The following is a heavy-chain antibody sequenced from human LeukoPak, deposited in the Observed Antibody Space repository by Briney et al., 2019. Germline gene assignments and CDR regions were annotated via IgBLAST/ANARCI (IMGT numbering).Heavy chain of an antibody. CDR1: GGSISSYY. V-gene: IGHV4-59*08. CDR2: IYYSGST. Sequence: SETLSLTCTVSGGSISSYYWSWIRQPPGKGLEGIGYIYYSGSTNYNPSLESRVTISVDTSKNQFSLKLSSVTAADTAVYYCARLYKQDYFDYWGQGTLVTVSS. D-gene: IGHD3-10*01. CDR3: ARLYKQDYFDY. J-gene: IGHJ4*02.